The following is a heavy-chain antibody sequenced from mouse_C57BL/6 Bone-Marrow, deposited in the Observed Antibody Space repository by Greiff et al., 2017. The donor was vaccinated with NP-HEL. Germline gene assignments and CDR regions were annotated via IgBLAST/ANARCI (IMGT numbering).Heavy chain of an antibody. CDR3: ASGCNYSWFAY. Sequence: VQLQQSGPGLVAPSQSLSITCTVSGFSLTSYGVDWVRQSPGKGLEWLGVIWGVGSTNYNSALKSRLSISKDNSKSQVFLKMNSLQTDDTAMYYCASGCNYSWFAYWGQGTLVTVSA. J-gene: IGHJ3*01. D-gene: IGHD2-1*01. CDR2: IWGVGST. CDR1: GFSLTSYG. V-gene: IGHV2-6*01.